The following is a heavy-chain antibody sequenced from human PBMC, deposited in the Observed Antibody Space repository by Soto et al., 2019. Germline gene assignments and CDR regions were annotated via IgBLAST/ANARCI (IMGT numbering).Heavy chain of an antibody. J-gene: IGHJ3*02. V-gene: IGHV4-59*01. CDR3: ARYRGYYGSGHDTDAFDI. Sequence: SETLSLTCTVSGGSISSYYWSWIRQPPGKGLEWIGYIYYSGSTNYNPSLKSRVTISVDTSKNQFSLKLSSVTAADTAVYYCARYRGYYGSGHDTDAFDIWGQGTMVTVSS. D-gene: IGHD3-10*01. CDR1: GGSISSYY. CDR2: IYYSGST.